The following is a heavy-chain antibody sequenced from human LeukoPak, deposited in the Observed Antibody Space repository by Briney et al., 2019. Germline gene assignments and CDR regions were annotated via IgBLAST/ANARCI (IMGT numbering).Heavy chain of an antibody. D-gene: IGHD2-15*01. CDR1: GFTFDDYA. V-gene: IGHV3-43D*03. J-gene: IGHJ6*04. CDR2: ISWDGGST. Sequence: GGSLRLSCAASGFTFDDYAMHWVRHAPGKGLEWVSLISWDGGSTYYADSVKGRFTISRDNSKNSLYLQMNSLRAEDTALYYCAKDKTLSGGSCMDVWGKGTTVTVSS. CDR3: AKDKTLSGGSCMDV.